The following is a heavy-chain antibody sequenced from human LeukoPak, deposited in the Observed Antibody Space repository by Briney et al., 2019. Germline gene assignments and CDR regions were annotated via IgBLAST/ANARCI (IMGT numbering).Heavy chain of an antibody. V-gene: IGHV4-61*08. CDR1: GGSISSAGYY. CDR3: ARVWGHDYGDYIDAFDI. CDR2: IYYSGST. J-gene: IGHJ3*02. D-gene: IGHD4-17*01. Sequence: SETLSLTCTVSGGSISSAGYYWSWIRQHPGKGLEWIGYIYYSGSTNYNPSLKSRVTISVDTSKNQFSLKLSSVTAADTAVYYCARVWGHDYGDYIDAFDIWGQGTMVTVSS.